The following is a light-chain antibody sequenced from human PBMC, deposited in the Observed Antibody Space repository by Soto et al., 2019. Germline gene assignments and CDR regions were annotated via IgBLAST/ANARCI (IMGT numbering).Light chain of an antibody. J-gene: IGKJ1*01. Sequence: DIQLTQSPSLLSASVGDRVTITCRASQGISTYLAWYQQKPGKAPNLLIYAASTLQTGVPSRFSGTGSGTEFTLTISSLQPEDFATYYCQQLNSYPRTFGQGTKVDIK. CDR2: AAS. CDR3: QQLNSYPRT. V-gene: IGKV1-9*01. CDR1: QGISTY.